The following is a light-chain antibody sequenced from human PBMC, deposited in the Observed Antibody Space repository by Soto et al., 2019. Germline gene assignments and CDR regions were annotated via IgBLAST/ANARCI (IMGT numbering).Light chain of an antibody. V-gene: IGKV3-20*01. J-gene: IGKJ1*01. CDR2: GAS. CDR1: QSVSSSY. CDR3: QQYGSSPQT. Sequence: EIVLTQSPGTLSLSPGERSTLSCRASQSVSSSYLAWSQQKPGQDTRLLIYGASSRDTGIPDRVSGSGSGTDVTLTISRLETEDFAVYYCQQYGSSPQTFGQGTKVDIK.